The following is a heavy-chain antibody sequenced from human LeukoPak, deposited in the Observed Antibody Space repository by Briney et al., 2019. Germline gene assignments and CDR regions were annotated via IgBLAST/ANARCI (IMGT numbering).Heavy chain of an antibody. V-gene: IGHV3-23*01. Sequence: GGSLRLSCAASGFTFSSYAMSWVRQAPGKGLEWVSAISGSGGSTYYADSVKGRFTISRDNSKNTLYLQMNSLRAEDTAVYYCAKDRGYCSSTSCYREGYFQHWGQGTLVTVSS. CDR1: GFTFSSYA. D-gene: IGHD2-2*02. CDR3: AKDRGYCSSTSCYREGYFQH. CDR2: ISGSGGST. J-gene: IGHJ1*01.